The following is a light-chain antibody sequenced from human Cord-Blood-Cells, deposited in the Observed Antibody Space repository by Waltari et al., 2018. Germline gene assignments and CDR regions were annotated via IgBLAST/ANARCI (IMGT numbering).Light chain of an antibody. J-gene: IGLJ3*02. CDR2: RNN. CDR3: AAWDDSLSGWV. CDR1: SSNIGSNY. V-gene: IGLV1-47*01. Sequence: QSVLTQPPSASGTPGQRVTISCSGSSSNIGSNYVYWYQQLPGTAPKRLIYRNNQRASGVPDRFSGSKSGTSASLAISGLRSEDEADYYCAAWDDSLSGWVFGGGTKLTVL.